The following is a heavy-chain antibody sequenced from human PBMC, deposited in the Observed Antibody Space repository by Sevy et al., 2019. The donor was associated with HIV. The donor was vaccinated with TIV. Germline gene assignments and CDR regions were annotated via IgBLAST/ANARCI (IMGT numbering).Heavy chain of an antibody. CDR3: ARGVV. CDR1: EFNITNYS. V-gene: IGHV3-48*02. Sequence: GGSLRLSCVVSEFNITNYSMNWVRQAPGKGLEWVSCISSGSYFRHYADSVKGRFTISRDNAKNSVYLQMNSLRDEDTAVYYCARGVVWGQGTAVTVSS. J-gene: IGHJ6*02. CDR2: ISSGSYFR.